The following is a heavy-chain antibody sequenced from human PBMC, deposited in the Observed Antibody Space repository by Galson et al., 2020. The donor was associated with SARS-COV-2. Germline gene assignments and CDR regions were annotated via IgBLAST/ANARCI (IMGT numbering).Heavy chain of an antibody. V-gene: IGHV3-23*01. Sequence: GGSLRLSCVISGLRFSNYAMSWVRQAPGKGPEWVSDIDASGRTAYYADSMKGRFTISRDNFKNVLYLQMNSLRTDDTAIYSCVKFGGAEFWGQGTLVTVSS. CDR1: GLRFSNYA. CDR3: VKFGGAEF. D-gene: IGHD3-16*01. CDR2: IDASGRTA. J-gene: IGHJ4*02.